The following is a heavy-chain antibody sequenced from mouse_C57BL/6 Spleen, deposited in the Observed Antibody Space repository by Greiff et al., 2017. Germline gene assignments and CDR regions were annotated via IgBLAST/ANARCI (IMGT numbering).Heavy chain of an antibody. CDR3: ETRRWDYYDYAMDY. CDR1: GYTFTSYW. Sequence: VQLQQSGAELAKPGASVKLSCKASGYTFTSYWMHWVKQRPGQGLEWIGYINPSSGYTKYTQKFKDKATLTADKSSSTAYMQLSSLTYGDSAVYYCETRRWDYYDYAMDYWGQGTSVTVSS. V-gene: IGHV1-7*01. D-gene: IGHD4-1*01. J-gene: IGHJ4*01. CDR2: INPSSGYT.